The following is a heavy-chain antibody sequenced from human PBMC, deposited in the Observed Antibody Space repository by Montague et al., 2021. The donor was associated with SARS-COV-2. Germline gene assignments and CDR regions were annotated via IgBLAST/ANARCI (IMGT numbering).Heavy chain of an antibody. CDR1: GFTFSTYD. V-gene: IGHV3-23*03. CDR2: IETGSSST. D-gene: IGHD1-1*01. Sequence: SLRLSCAASGFTFSTYDMTWVRQAPGKGLEWVSIIETGSSSTYYADSVKGRFTVSRDNSKNTSYLQMNSLRAEDTAVYYCAKGAWNDYWGQGTLVTVSS. J-gene: IGHJ4*02. CDR3: AKGAWNDY.